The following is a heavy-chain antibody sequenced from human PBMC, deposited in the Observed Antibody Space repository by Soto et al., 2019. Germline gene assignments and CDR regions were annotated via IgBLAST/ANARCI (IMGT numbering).Heavy chain of an antibody. CDR1: GGTFSSYA. CDR2: IIPIFGTA. D-gene: IGHD5-18*01. Sequence: SVKVSCKASGGTFSSYAISWARQAPGQGLEWMGGIIPIFGTANYAQKFQGRVTITADESTSTAYMELSSLRSEDTAVYYCARDERGYSYGAYYYYGMDVWGQGTTVTVSS. CDR3: ARDERGYSYGAYYYYGMDV. J-gene: IGHJ6*02. V-gene: IGHV1-69*13.